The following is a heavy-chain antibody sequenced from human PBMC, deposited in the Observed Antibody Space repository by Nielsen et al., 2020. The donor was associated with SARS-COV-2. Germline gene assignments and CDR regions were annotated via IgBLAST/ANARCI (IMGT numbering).Heavy chain of an antibody. J-gene: IGHJ4*02. CDR3: ARGGAVPLGPMIVDHLNFDY. D-gene: IGHD3-22*01. Sequence: SETLSLTCTVSGGSISSGSYYWSWIRQPAGKGLEWIGRIYTSGSTNYNPSLKSRVTISVDTSKNQFSLKLSSVTAADTAVYYCARGGAVPLGPMIVDHLNFDYWGQGTLVTVSS. CDR2: IYTSGST. V-gene: IGHV4-61*02. CDR1: GGSISSGSYY.